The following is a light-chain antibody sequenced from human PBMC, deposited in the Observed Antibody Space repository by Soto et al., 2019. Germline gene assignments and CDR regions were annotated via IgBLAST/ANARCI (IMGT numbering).Light chain of an antibody. CDR1: QTVTSNY. CDR2: GAF. J-gene: IGKJ2*01. CDR3: QQYGTRYT. V-gene: IGKV3-20*01. Sequence: EIMLTQSPGTLSLSPGDRATLSCRASQTVTSNYLARYQQKTGQSPRLLISGAFNRATGIPDRFSGSGSGTHFILTIASLDPEDSAVYYCQQYGTRYTLGQGTKLEI.